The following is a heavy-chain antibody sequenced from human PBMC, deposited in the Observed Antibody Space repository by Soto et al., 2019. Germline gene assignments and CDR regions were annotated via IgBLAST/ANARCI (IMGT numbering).Heavy chain of an antibody. J-gene: IGHJ6*02. V-gene: IGHV4-31*03. CDR2: IDGSGST. D-gene: IGHD6-6*01. CDR3: ARASGGSSESYYGLDV. CDR1: GVSVSSGDYY. Sequence: QVQLQESGPGLVKPSQTLSLSCNVYGVSVSSGDYYWSWIRQHAGGGLEWIGYIDGSGSTYYNPSLRGRVMMSVDTSTSQIYLRLLCVTAADPAIYYCARASGGSSESYYGLDVWGQGTTVTVSS.